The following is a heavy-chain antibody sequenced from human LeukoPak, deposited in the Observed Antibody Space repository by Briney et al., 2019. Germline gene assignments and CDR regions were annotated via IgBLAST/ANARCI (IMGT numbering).Heavy chain of an antibody. J-gene: IGHJ4*02. D-gene: IGHD6-13*01. Sequence: GESLKISCKGSGYSFTSYWISWVRQMPGKGLERMGRIDPSDSYTNYSPSFQGHVTISADKSISTAYLQWSSLKASDTAMYYCARHKGAALGSGWYPPFDYWGQGTLVTVSS. CDR1: GYSFTSYW. V-gene: IGHV5-10-1*01. CDR2: IDPSDSYT. CDR3: ARHKGAALGSGWYPPFDY.